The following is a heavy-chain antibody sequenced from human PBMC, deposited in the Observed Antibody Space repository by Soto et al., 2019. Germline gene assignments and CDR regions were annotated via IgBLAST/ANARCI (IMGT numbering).Heavy chain of an antibody. V-gene: IGHV4-30-4*01. J-gene: IGHJ4*02. D-gene: IGHD4-17*01. Sequence: SETLSLTCTVSGGSVTSDEDYWSWIRQSSGKGLEWIGHISNSGSTGYNPSLKTRLSMSVDRSKNQFTLRLTSVTAADTAVYFCATESGSTYGYFDYWGQGTQVTVSS. CDR2: ISNSGST. CDR1: GGSVTSDEDY. CDR3: ATESGSTYGYFDY.